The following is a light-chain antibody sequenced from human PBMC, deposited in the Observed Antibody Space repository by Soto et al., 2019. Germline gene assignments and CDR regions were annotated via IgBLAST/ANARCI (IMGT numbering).Light chain of an antibody. J-gene: IGKJ3*01. CDR3: QHYDSYPFT. CDR1: ESISNW. V-gene: IGKV1-5*03. Sequence: DIQMTQSPSTLSASVGARVTITCRASESISNWLAWYQQKPGKAPKLLIYEAFTLESGVPSRFSGSGSGTEFTLTISSLQTDDFATYFCQHYDSYPFTFGPGTKVDI. CDR2: EAF.